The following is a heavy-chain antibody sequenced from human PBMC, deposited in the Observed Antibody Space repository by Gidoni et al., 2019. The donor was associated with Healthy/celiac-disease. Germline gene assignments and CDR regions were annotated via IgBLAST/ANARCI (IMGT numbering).Heavy chain of an antibody. V-gene: IGHV3-30-3*01. CDR2: ISYGGSNK. CDR1: GFTFSSYA. CDR3: ARGWEVVVAATGFDY. J-gene: IGHJ4*02. Sequence: QVQLVESGGGVVQPGRSLRLSCAASGFTFSSYAMHRVRQPPGKGLEWVAVISYGGSNKYYADSVKGRFTISRDNSKNTLYLQMNSLRAEDTAVYYCARGWEVVVAATGFDYWGQGTLVTASS. D-gene: IGHD2-15*01.